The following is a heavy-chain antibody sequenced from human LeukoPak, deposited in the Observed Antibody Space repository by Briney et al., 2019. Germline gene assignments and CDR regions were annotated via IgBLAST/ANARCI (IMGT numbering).Heavy chain of an antibody. D-gene: IGHD1-26*01. CDR2: LSGNGGTS. J-gene: IGHJ6*02. CDR3: AKDLKLGPTTTCYFYGMDV. Sequence: PGGSLRLSCTASGFTFNMYAMNWVRQAPGKGLEWVSGLSGNGGTSYYGDSVKGRFTISRDNSKNTLYLQMNSLRAEDTAVYYCAKDLKLGPTTTCYFYGMDVWAKGPRSPSP. V-gene: IGHV3-23*01. CDR1: GFTFNMYA.